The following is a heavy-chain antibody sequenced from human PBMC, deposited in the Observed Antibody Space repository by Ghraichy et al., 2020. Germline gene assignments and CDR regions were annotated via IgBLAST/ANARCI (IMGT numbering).Heavy chain of an antibody. CDR2: INHSGST. Sequence: SETLSLTCAVYGGSFSGYYWSWIRQPPGKGLEWIGEINHSGSTNYNPSLKSRVTISVDTSKNQFSLKLSSVTAADTAVYYCARGVVRGVRWDVWGQGTTVTVSS. D-gene: IGHD3-10*01. CDR1: GGSFSGYY. V-gene: IGHV4-34*01. CDR3: ARGVVRGVRWDV. J-gene: IGHJ6*02.